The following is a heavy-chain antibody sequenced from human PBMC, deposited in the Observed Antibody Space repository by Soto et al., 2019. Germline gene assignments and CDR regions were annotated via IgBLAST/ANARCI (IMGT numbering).Heavy chain of an antibody. Sequence: SETLSLISTVSGGYISSGGYSWILIRQPPGKGLEWIGYIYYSGSTNYNPSLKSRVAISVDTSKNQFSLKLSSVTAADTAEYSSARRYGPCLDYWGQGPLVTVS. D-gene: IGHD5-18*01. CDR3: ARRYGPCLDY. V-gene: IGHV4-61*08. J-gene: IGHJ4*02. CDR1: GGYISSGGYS. CDR2: IYYSGST.